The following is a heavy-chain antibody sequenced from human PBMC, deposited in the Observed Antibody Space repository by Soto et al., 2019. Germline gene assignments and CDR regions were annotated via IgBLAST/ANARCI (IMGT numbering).Heavy chain of an antibody. CDR3: AKLEWLEFGGDY. Sequence: EVHLLESGGGVVQPGKSLKISCATSGFAFSDYPMTWVRQPPGQGLEWVSGISASGEKPYYADSVKGRFTISRDNSKNTLSLQMNSLRVEETGIYYCAKLEWLEFGGDYWGQGTLVTVSS. V-gene: IGHV3-23*01. J-gene: IGHJ4*02. D-gene: IGHD6-19*01. CDR2: ISASGEKP. CDR1: GFAFSDYP.